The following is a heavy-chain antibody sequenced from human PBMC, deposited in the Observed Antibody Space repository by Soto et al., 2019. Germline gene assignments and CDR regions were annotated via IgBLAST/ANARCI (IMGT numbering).Heavy chain of an antibody. J-gene: IGHJ4*02. V-gene: IGHV4-39*01. CDR2: IYYSGST. Sequence: SETLSLTCTVSGDSISSSSYYWGWIRQPPGKGLEWIGSIYYSGSTYYNPSLKSRVTISVDTSKNQFSLKLSSVTAADTAVYYCARLTWLTRGRFDYWGQGTLVTVSS. CDR1: GDSISSSSYY. D-gene: IGHD6-19*01. CDR3: ARLTWLTRGRFDY.